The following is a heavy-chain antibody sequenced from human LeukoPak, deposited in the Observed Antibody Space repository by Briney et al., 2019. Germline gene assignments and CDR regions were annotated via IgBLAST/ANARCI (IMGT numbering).Heavy chain of an antibody. J-gene: IGHJ4*02. CDR1: GGTFSSYA. CDR3: ARGGGIFGVVLMSYFDY. V-gene: IGHV1-69*13. Sequence: GASVKVSCKASGGTFSSYAISWVRQAPGQGLEWMGGIIPIFGTANYAQKFQGRVTITADESTSTAYMELSSLRSEDTAVYYCARGGGIFGVVLMSYFDYWGQGTLVTVSS. D-gene: IGHD3-3*01. CDR2: IIPIFGTA.